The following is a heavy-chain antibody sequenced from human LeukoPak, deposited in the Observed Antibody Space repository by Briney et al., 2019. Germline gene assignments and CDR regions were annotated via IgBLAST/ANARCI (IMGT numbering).Heavy chain of an antibody. J-gene: IGHJ5*02. CDR3: ARAYYYDSSGFGFDP. CDR1: GYTFTSYY. Sequence: ASLKVSCKASGYTFTSYYMHWVRQAPGQGLEWMGIINPNSGGTNYAQKFQGRVTMTRDTSISTAYMELSRLRSDDTAVYYCARAYYYDSSGFGFDPWGQGTLVTVSS. CDR2: INPNSGGT. D-gene: IGHD3-22*01. V-gene: IGHV1-2*02.